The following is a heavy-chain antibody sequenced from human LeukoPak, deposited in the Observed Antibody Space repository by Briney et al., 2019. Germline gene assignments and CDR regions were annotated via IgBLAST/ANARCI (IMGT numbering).Heavy chain of an antibody. D-gene: IGHD3-10*01. CDR1: GFTFSSYG. CDR3: ARDTHYYGSGSPAFDL. V-gene: IGHV3-23*01. J-gene: IGHJ3*01. CDR2: ISSGGNT. Sequence: GGSLRLSCAASGFTFSSYGMSWVRQAPGKGLEWVSAISSGGNTYYADSVKGRFTISRDNAKNSLYLQLNSLRAEDTALHYCARDTHYYGSGSPAFDLWGRGTMVTVSS.